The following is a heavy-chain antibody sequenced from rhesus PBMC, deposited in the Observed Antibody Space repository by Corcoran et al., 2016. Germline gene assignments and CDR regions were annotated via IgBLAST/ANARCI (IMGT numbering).Heavy chain of an antibody. D-gene: IGHD3-40*01. CDR2: IYGSSGST. CDR1: GGSISSNY. V-gene: IGHV4-147*01. CDR3: VSGRLSRFDV. Sequence: QVQLQESGPGLVKPSETLSLTCAVSGGSISSNYWSWIRPRPGKGLECIRRIYGSSGSTSYDPSLTSRVTISTATSKNRFSLKLSSVTAADTAVYYCVSGRLSRFDVWGPGVLVTVSS. J-gene: IGHJ5-1*01.